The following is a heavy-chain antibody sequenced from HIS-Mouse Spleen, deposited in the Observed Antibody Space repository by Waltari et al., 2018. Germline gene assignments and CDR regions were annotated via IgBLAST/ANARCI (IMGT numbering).Heavy chain of an antibody. V-gene: IGHV3-7*01. J-gene: IGHJ4*02. Sequence: EVQLVESGGGLVQPGGSLRLSCAPSGFILISSWMRWVRQAPGKGLEWVANIKQDGSEKYYVDSVKGRFTISRDNAKNSLYLQMNSLRAEDTAVYYCARRLAPDYWGQGTLVTVSS. CDR3: ARRLAPDY. CDR2: IKQDGSEK. CDR1: GFILISSW. D-gene: IGHD4-17*01.